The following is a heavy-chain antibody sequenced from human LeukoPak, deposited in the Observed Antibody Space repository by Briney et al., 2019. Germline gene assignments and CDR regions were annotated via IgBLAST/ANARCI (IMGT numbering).Heavy chain of an antibody. V-gene: IGHV3-74*01. CDR1: GFTFSTYW. J-gene: IGHJ4*02. CDR3: VREGGTSSWYFRGFDY. CDR2: INPDGSST. Sequence: GGSLSLSCAASGFTFSTYWMHWVRQVPGKGLVWVSRINPDGSSTHYADSVRGRFTISRDNAKNTLYVQMNTLRAEDTAMYYCVREGGTSSWYFRGFDYWGQGTLVTVSS. D-gene: IGHD6-13*01.